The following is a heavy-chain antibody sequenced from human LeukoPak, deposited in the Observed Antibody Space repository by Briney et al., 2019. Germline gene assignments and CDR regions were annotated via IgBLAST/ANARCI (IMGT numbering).Heavy chain of an antibody. V-gene: IGHV1-69*13. Sequence: SVKVSCKASGGIFSSYAISWVRQAPGQGLEWMGRIIPIFGTANYAQKFQGRVTITADESTTTAYMELSSLRPEDTAVYYCARERQQLPGFDYWGQGTLVTVSS. CDR2: IIPIFGTA. CDR1: GGIFSSYA. D-gene: IGHD6-13*01. CDR3: ARERQQLPGFDY. J-gene: IGHJ4*02.